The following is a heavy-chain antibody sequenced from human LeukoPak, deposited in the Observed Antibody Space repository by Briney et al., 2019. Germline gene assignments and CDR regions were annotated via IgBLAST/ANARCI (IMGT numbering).Heavy chain of an antibody. CDR1: GFTFHMYA. CDR2: ISKSGDNT. D-gene: IGHD1-26*01. CDR3: VQPQWDLRGLPDH. V-gene: IGHV3-23*01. Sequence: PGGSLRLSCVVSGFTFHMYAMSWVRQAPGKGLEWIPGISKSGDNTQYADSVKGRFTISRDNSKNTLYLQMNSLRVEDTATYYCVQPQWDLRGLPDHWGQGTPVTVSS. J-gene: IGHJ4*02.